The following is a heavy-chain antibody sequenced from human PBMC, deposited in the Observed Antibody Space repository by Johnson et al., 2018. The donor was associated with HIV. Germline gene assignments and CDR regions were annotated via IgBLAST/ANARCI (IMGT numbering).Heavy chain of an antibody. V-gene: IGHV3-48*04. CDR2: ISSSGSTI. CDR3: ARDPFTPAGSDAFDI. J-gene: IGHJ3*02. D-gene: IGHD2-15*01. Sequence: MQLVESGGGVVQPGGSLRLSCAASGFIFSNYGMHWVRQAPGKGLEWVSYISSSGSTIYYADSVKGRFTISRDNAKNSLYLQMNSLRAEDTAVYYCARDPFTPAGSDAFDIWGQGTMVTVSS. CDR1: GFIFSNYG.